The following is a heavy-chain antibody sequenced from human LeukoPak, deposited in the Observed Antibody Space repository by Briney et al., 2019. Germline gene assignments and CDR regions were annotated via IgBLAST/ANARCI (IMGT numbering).Heavy chain of an antibody. Sequence: SETLSLTCTVSGGSISSGGHYWSWIRQPPGKGLEWIGYIYYSGSTNYNPSLKSRVTISVDTSKNQFSLKLSSVTAADTAVYYCARGDYDSSGYYGGWFDPWGQGTPVTVSS. V-gene: IGHV4-61*08. D-gene: IGHD3-22*01. J-gene: IGHJ5*02. CDR1: GGSISSGGHY. CDR3: ARGDYDSSGYYGGWFDP. CDR2: IYYSGST.